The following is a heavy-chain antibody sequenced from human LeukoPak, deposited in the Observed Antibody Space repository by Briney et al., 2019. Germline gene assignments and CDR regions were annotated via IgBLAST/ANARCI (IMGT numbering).Heavy chain of an antibody. D-gene: IGHD4-11*01. CDR1: GYTFTGYY. Sequence: ASVKVSCKASGYTFTGYYMHWVRQAPRQGLEWMGRINPNSGGTNYAQKFQGRVTMTRDTSISTAYMELSRLRSDDTAVYYCARGYYDYSNYEFDYWGQGTLVTVSS. V-gene: IGHV1-2*06. CDR2: INPNSGGT. CDR3: ARGYYDYSNYEFDY. J-gene: IGHJ4*02.